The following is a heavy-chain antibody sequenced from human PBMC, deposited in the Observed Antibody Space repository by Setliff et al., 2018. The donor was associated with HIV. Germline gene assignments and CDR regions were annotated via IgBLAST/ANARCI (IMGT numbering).Heavy chain of an antibody. V-gene: IGHV4-38-2*01. J-gene: IGHJ4*02. CDR2: IYHSGST. CDR1: GYSISRGYY. Sequence: LSLTCAVSGYSISRGYYWGWIRQPPGKGLEWIGSIYHSGSTYYNPSLKSRVTISVDTSKNQFSLKLSSVTAADTAVYYCAREYCSSTSCYPYDYWGQGTLGTVSS. CDR3: AREYCSSTSCYPYDY. D-gene: IGHD2-2*01.